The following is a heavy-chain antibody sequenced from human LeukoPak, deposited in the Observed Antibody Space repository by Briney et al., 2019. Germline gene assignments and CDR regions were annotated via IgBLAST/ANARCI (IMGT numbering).Heavy chain of an antibody. Sequence: VASVTVSCKASGGTFSSYAISWVRQAPGQGLEWMGGIIPIFGTANYAQKLQGRVTMTTDTSTSTAYMELRSLRSDDTAVYYCAGVRVGYYYYMDVWGKGTTVTVSS. CDR1: GGTFSSYA. CDR3: AGVRVGYYYYMDV. D-gene: IGHD3-22*01. J-gene: IGHJ6*03. CDR2: IIPIFGTA. V-gene: IGHV1-69*05.